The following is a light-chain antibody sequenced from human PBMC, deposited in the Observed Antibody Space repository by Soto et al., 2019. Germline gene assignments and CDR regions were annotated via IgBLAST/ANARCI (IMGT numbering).Light chain of an antibody. Sequence: EIVLTQTPLSLSVTPGQPASISCSSTQRLLHSDGKTYFYWFLQRPGQPPQLLIYDVSKRFSGAPDRFSGSVSGTDFTLKISRVEAEDVGVYYCMQSVQLPLTFGGGTKVEIK. CDR1: QRLLHSDGKTY. CDR2: DVS. CDR3: MQSVQLPLT. J-gene: IGKJ4*01. V-gene: IGKV2D-29*01.